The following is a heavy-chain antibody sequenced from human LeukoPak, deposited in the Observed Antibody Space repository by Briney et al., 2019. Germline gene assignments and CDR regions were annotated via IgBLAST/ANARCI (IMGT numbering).Heavy chain of an antibody. J-gene: IGHJ4*02. Sequence: GGPLRHSRAASGLTFTSYGMSWVRPAPGKGLELVSTITGSGGSTSSEYTVKGRFSIARDYSKNKLFLQMSRLSAEATAIYYCASLKGSRWYGAGDYWGQGTLVTVSS. CDR1: GLTFTSYG. D-gene: IGHD6-13*01. CDR3: ASLKGSRWYGAGDY. V-gene: IGHV3-23*01. CDR2: ITGSGGST.